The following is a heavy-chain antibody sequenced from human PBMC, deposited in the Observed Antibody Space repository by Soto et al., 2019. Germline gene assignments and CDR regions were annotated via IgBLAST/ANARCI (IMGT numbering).Heavy chain of an antibody. D-gene: IGHD4-4*01. CDR1: GGTFSSYA. CDR3: ARVRMATVRRDAFDV. V-gene: IGHV1-69*05. CDR2: IIPIFGTA. Sequence: SVKVSCKASGGTFSSYAISWVRQAPGQGLEWMGGIIPIFGTANYAQKSQGRVTMTTDTSTSTVYMELSSLRSEDTAVYYCARVRMATVRRDAFDVWGQGTMVTVSS. J-gene: IGHJ3*01.